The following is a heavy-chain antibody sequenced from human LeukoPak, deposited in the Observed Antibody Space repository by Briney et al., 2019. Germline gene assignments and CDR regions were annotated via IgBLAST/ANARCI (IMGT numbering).Heavy chain of an antibody. J-gene: IGHJ4*02. CDR1: GYIFINYA. V-gene: IGHV1-3*01. D-gene: IGHD2-2*01. CDR2: INVGNGNT. Sequence: ASVKVSCKVSGYIFINYAVHWVRQAPGQRHEWMGWINVGNGNTEYSQKFQGRITITRDTSANTAYMELISLRSEDTAVYFCARVYCSSTSCRYYFDYWGQGTLVTVSS. CDR3: ARVYCSSTSCRYYFDY.